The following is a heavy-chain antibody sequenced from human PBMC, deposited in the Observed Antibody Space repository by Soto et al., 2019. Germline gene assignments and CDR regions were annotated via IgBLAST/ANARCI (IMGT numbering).Heavy chain of an antibody. J-gene: IGHJ4*02. CDR1: GYTFTSYG. V-gene: IGHV1-18*01. CDR3: ARGEGPSLWFGEFPQPGKLDY. CDR2: ISAYNGNT. D-gene: IGHD3-10*01. Sequence: EASVKVSCKASGYTFTSYGISWVRQAPGQGLEWMGWISAYNGNTNYAQKLQGRVTMTTDTSTSTAYMELRSLRSDDTAVYYCARGEGPSLWFGEFPQPGKLDYWGQGTLVTVSS.